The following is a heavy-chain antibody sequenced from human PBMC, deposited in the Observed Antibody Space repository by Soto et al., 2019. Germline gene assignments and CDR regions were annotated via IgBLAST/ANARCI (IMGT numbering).Heavy chain of an antibody. CDR3: ARTKQASGYSSSFSLAN. J-gene: IGHJ4*02. D-gene: IGHD6-19*01. Sequence: GESLKISCKGFGFTFTTYWIAWVRQMPGKGLEWMGIIYAGDSDTRYSPSFQGQVTISADKSINTACLQWSSVKASDTAIYYCARTKQASGYSSSFSLANWGQGTQVTVSS. V-gene: IGHV5-51*01. CDR2: IYAGDSDT. CDR1: GFTFTTYW.